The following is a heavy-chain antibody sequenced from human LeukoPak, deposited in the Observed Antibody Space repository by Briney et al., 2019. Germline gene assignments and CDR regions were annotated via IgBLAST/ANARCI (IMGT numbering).Heavy chain of an antibody. CDR2: ISYDGSNK. V-gene: IGHV3-30*04. D-gene: IGHD3-16*01. CDR1: GLTFSSYA. CDR3: ARDVLGEPTYYFDY. J-gene: IGHJ4*02. Sequence: PGGSLRLSCAASGLTFSSYAMHWVRQAPGKGLEWVAVISYDGSNKYYADSVKGRFTISRDNSKNTLYLQMNSLRAEDTAVYYCARDVLGEPTYYFDYWGQGTLVTVSS.